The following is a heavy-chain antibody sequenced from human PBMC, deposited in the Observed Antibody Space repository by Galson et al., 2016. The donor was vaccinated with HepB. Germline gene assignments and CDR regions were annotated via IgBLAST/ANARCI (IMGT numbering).Heavy chain of an antibody. CDR1: GYRFSSYY. CDR3: ARSFQAYYFDY. CDR2: IYPGDSDT. V-gene: IGHV5-51*01. J-gene: IGHJ4*02. Sequence: QSGAEVKKPGESLKISCKGSGYRFSSYYIAWVRQMPGKGLEWMGIIYPGDSDTRYSPSFQGQVPISADKSITTAYLQWSSLKASDTAIYYCARSFQAYYFDYWGQGALVTVSS.